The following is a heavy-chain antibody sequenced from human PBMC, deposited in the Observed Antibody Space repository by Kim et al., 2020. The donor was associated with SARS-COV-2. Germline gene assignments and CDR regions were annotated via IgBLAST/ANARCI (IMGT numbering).Heavy chain of an antibody. Sequence: GGSLRLSCAASGFTFSSYAMHWVRQAPGKGLEWVAVISYDGSNKYYADSVKGRFTISRDNSKNTLYLQMNSLRAEDTAVYYCAGEDGDFDYWGQGTLVTVSS. V-gene: IGHV3-30-3*01. CDR3: AGEDGDFDY. CDR2: ISYDGSNK. CDR1: GFTFSSYA. J-gene: IGHJ4*02. D-gene: IGHD4-17*01.